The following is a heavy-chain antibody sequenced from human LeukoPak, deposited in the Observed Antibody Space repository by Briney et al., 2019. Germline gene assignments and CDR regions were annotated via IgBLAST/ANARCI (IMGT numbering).Heavy chain of an antibody. J-gene: IGHJ4*02. CDR1: GASFSGYY. V-gene: IGHV4-34*01. CDR2: INHSGKT. D-gene: IGHD6-19*01. CDR3: ARSERYNSGWYFYFDY. Sequence: SETLSLTCAGYGASFSGYYWSWIRQPPGKGLEWIGEINHSGKTNYNLSLKSRVTISVDTSKNQFSLNLSSVTAADTAVYYCARSERYNSGWYFYFDYWGQGTLVTVSS.